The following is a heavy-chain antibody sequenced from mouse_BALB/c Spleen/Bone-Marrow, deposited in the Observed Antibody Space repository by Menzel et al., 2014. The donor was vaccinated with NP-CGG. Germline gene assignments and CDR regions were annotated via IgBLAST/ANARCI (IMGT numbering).Heavy chain of an antibody. Sequence: EVMLVESGPSLVKPSQTLSLTRSVTGDSITSGYRNWIRKFPGNKLEYMGYISYGGSTYYNPSLKSRISITRDTSKNQYYLQLNSVTTEDTATYYCATYDGYCFDYWGQGTTLTVSS. CDR1: GDSITSGY. V-gene: IGHV3-8*02. CDR2: ISYGGST. CDR3: ATYDGYCFDY. J-gene: IGHJ2*01. D-gene: IGHD2-3*01.